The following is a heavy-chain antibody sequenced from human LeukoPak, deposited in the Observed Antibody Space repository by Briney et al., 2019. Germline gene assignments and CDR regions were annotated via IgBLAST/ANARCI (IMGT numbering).Heavy chain of an antibody. CDR3: ARATMDRGVLDY. CDR1: GFTFSSYD. V-gene: IGHV3-13*01. Sequence: GGSLRLSCAASGFTFSSYDMHWVRQATGKGLEWVSAIGTAGDTYYPGSVKGRFTISRDNSKNTLYLQMGSLRAEDMAVYYCARATMDRGVLDYWGQGTLVTVSS. CDR2: IGTAGDT. J-gene: IGHJ4*02. D-gene: IGHD3-10*01.